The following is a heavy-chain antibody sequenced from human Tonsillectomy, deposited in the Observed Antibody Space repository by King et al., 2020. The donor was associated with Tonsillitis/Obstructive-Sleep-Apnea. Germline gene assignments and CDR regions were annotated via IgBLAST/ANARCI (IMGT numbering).Heavy chain of an antibody. J-gene: IGHJ3*01. CDR2: ISSSSSII. Sequence: VQLVESGGGLVQPGGSLRLSCAASGFTFSSYTLNWVRQAPGKGLEWVSYISSSSSIIYYADSVKGRFTISRDNAKNSLYLQMNSLRDEDTAVYYCARDTKYSGYGPLDSFDVWGQGTMVTVSS. D-gene: IGHD5-12*01. CDR1: GFTFSSYT. V-gene: IGHV3-48*02. CDR3: ARDTKYSGYGPLDSFDV.